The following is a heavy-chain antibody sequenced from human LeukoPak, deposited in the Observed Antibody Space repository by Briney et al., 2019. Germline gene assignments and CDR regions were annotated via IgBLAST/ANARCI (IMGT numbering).Heavy chain of an antibody. J-gene: IGHJ4*02. CDR3: RRDVRAGGVTLYFDY. CDR2: ISGSGGDI. D-gene: IGHD3-16*01. V-gene: IGHV3-11*01. CDR1: GFTFSNYY. Sequence: GGSLRLSCAASGFTFSNYYMSWIRQTPGKGLEWLSYISGSGGDIHYADSVKGRFTIPRDNAKNSLYLQMNSLRCEARAMYYCRRDVRAGGVTLYFDYWGREILVTVTS.